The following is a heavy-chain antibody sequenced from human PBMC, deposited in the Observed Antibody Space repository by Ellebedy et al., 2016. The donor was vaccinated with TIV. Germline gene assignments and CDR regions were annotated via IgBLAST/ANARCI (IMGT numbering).Heavy chain of an antibody. D-gene: IGHD2-8*01. V-gene: IGHV3-23*01. CDR2: ISGSGTDG. J-gene: IGHJ4*02. Sequence: PGGSLRLSCTGSGFTFSYDAMNWVRQSPGKGLEWVSAISGSGTDGYYADSVKGRFTISRDNSKNTLFLQMNSLRVEDTAVYLCAKRPFTNIYYFDSWGQGTLVTVSS. CDR3: AKRPFTNIYYFDS. CDR1: GFTFSYDA.